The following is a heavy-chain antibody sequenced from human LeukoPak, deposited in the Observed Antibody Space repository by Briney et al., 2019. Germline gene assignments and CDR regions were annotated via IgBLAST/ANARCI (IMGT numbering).Heavy chain of an antibody. CDR3: ARTGYCGGNSCYLNPIDS. Sequence: SETLSLTCTVSGFSIRSDYSWGWVRQPPGKGLEWIGIIYHSGNTYYNPSLKSRLTMSVDTSKNQFSLKMSSVTAADTAVYYCARTGYCGGNSCYLNPIDSWGQGTLVTVSS. D-gene: IGHD2-21*01. J-gene: IGHJ4*02. CDR2: IYHSGNT. CDR1: GFSIRSDYS. V-gene: IGHV4-38-2*02.